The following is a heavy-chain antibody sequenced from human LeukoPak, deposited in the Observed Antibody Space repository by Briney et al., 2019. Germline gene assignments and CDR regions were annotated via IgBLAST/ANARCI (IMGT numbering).Heavy chain of an antibody. J-gene: IGHJ4*02. CDR3: AREVGSGSYYVPHYFDY. V-gene: IGHV3-48*01. CDR2: ISSSSSTI. D-gene: IGHD3-10*01. Sequence: PGGSLRLSCAASGFTFSSYSMNWVRQAPGKGLEWVSYISSSSSTIYYADSVKGRFTISRDNAKNSLYLQMNSLRAEDTAVYYCAREVGSGSYYVPHYFDYWGQGTLVTVSS. CDR1: GFTFSSYS.